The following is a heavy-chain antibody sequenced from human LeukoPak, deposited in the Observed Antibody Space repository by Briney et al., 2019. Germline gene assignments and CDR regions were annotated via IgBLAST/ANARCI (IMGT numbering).Heavy chain of an antibody. CDR1: DGSISNHY. V-gene: IGHV4-59*11. CDR3: ARDSSGYGDYFDY. J-gene: IGHJ4*02. Sequence: SETLSLTCTVSDGSISNHYWSWIRQPPGKGLEWIGYIYYSGSTNYNPSLKSRVTISVDTSKNQFSLKLSSVTAADTAVYYCARDSSGYGDYFDYWGQGTLVTVSS. CDR2: IYYSGST. D-gene: IGHD3-22*01.